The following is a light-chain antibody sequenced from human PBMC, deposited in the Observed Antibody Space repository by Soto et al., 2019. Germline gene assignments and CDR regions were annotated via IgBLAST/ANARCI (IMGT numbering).Light chain of an antibody. J-gene: IGLJ1*01. CDR2: SNN. V-gene: IGLV1-44*01. CDR1: SSNIGSNY. CDR3: AAWDDSLNAPYV. Sequence: QSVLTQPPSASGTPGQRVTISCSGSSSNIGSNYVYWYQQLPGTAPKLLIYSNNQRPSGVPDRFSGSKSGTSASLAISGLQSEDEADYYCAAWDDSLNAPYVFGTGTKVTVL.